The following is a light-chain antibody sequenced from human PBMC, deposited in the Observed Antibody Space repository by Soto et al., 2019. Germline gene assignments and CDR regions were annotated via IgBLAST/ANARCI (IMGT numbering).Light chain of an antibody. CDR3: QQYDDYSVT. CDR1: QSISSW. J-gene: IGKJ1*01. Sequence: DIQMTQSPSTLSASVGDRVTITCRASQSISSWLAWYQQKPGKAPKLLIYDASSLESGVPSRFSGSGSGTEFTLTISRLQPDDFGTFYCQQYDDYSVTFGQGTTVEI. CDR2: DAS. V-gene: IGKV1-5*01.